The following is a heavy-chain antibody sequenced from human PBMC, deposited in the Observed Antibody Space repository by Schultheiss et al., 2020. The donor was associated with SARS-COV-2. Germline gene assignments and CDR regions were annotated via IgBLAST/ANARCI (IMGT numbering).Heavy chain of an antibody. CDR1: GFTFSSYS. V-gene: IGHV3-15*01. J-gene: IGHJ4*02. Sequence: GGSLRLSCAASGFTFSSYSMNWVRQAPGKGLEWVGRIKSKTDGGTTDYAAPVKGRFTISRDDSKNTLYLQMNSLKTEDTAVYYCTTCLYYDILTGYYQRYFDYWGQGTLVTVSS. D-gene: IGHD3-9*01. CDR2: IKSKTDGGTT. CDR3: TTCLYYDILTGYYQRYFDY.